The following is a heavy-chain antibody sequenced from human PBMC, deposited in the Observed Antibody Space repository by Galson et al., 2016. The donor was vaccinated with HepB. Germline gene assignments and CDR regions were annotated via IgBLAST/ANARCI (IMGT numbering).Heavy chain of an antibody. J-gene: IGHJ4*02. CDR2: IQNSGENT. CDR3: ASQLWNTDY. D-gene: IGHD1/OR15-1a*01. CDR1: GFTFRNYG. Sequence: LRLSCAVSGFTFRNYGMAWVRPAPGEGLEWVSSIQNSGENTHYADSVKGRFTISRDNSRNTLYLQMNSLRVEDTAVYYCASQLWNTDYWGQGTRVIVSS. V-gene: IGHV3-23*01.